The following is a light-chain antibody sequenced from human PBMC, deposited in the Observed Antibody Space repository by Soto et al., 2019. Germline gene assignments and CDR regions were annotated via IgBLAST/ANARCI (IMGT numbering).Light chain of an antibody. Sequence: QSALTQPASVSGSPGHSITISCTGTSSDVGGYNYVSWYQHHPGKAPKLIIYDVTNRPSGVSNPFSGSKSGHTASLTISGLRPDDEADYYCSSYTTSNTRQIVFGTGTKVPVL. CDR2: DVT. V-gene: IGLV2-14*03. CDR3: SSYTTSNTRQIV. J-gene: IGLJ1*01. CDR1: SSDVGGYNY.